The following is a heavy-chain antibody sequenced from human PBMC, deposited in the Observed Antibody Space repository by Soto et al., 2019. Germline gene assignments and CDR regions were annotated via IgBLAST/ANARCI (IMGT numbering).Heavy chain of an antibody. J-gene: IGHJ4*02. D-gene: IGHD1-7*01. Sequence: EVQLAESGGGMVQPGGSLRLSCVASGFTFSSYDMHWVRQAPGKGLEYVSSISSNGGTTYYGNSVKGRLTISRDNSKNTLYLQLGRLGAEDMSVYYCVRRVSGNYDYWGQGTLVTVSP. V-gene: IGHV3-64*01. CDR3: VRRVSGNYDY. CDR1: GFTFSSYD. CDR2: ISSNGGTT.